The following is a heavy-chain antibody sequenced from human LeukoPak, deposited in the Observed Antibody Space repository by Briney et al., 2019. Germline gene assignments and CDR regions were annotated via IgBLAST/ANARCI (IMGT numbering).Heavy chain of an antibody. D-gene: IGHD3-22*01. CDR3: ARDRHRYSYDTGGYPPY. J-gene: IGHJ4*02. V-gene: IGHV3-48*01. Sequence: GGSLRLSCAASGFTFSSYSMIWVRQAPGKGLEWVSYISSSSSTIYYADSVKGRFTISRDNAKNSLYMQMNSLRAEDTAVYYCARDRHRYSYDTGGYPPYWGQGTLVTVSS. CDR1: GFTFSSYS. CDR2: ISSSSSTI.